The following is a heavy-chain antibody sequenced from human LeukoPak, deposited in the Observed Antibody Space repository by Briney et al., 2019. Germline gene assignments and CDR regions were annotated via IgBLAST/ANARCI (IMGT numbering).Heavy chain of an antibody. Sequence: PSETLSLTCTVSGGSISSVDYYWSWIRQPPGKGREWIGYIYYSVSTYYNPSLKSRFTISVETSKNPFSLKLSSVTAADTAVYYCARLMITFGGVIAPFDYWGQGTLVTVSS. CDR3: ARLMITFGGVIAPFDY. CDR2: IYYSVST. V-gene: IGHV4-30-4*08. J-gene: IGHJ4*02. CDR1: GGSISSVDYY. D-gene: IGHD3-16*02.